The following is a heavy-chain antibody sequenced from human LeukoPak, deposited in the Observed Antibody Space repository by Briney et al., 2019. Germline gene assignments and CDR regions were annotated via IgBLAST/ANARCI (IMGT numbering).Heavy chain of an antibody. V-gene: IGHV3-30-3*01. CDR2: ISYDGSNK. CDR3: ASLVGARGLLGMDV. D-gene: IGHD1-26*01. J-gene: IGHJ6*02. Sequence: GGSLRLSCAASGFTFSSYAMHWVRQAPGKGLEWVAVISYDGSNKYYADSVKGRFTISRDNSKNTLYLQMNSLRAEDTAVYYCASLVGARGLLGMDVWGQRTTVTVSS. CDR1: GFTFSSYA.